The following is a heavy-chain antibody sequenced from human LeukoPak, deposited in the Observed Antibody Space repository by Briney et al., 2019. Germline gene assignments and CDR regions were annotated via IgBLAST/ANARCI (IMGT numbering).Heavy chain of an antibody. CDR1: GGSISTSNYY. Sequence: KPSETLSLTCTVSGGSISTSNYYWGWIRQPPGKGLEWIGEINHRGSTNYNPSLKSRVTISVDTSKNQFSLQLNSVTPEDTAVYYCAKDASYYGSGHYYMDVWGKGTTVTISS. V-gene: IGHV4-39*07. CDR2: INHRGST. CDR3: AKDASYYGSGHYYMDV. D-gene: IGHD3-10*01. J-gene: IGHJ6*03.